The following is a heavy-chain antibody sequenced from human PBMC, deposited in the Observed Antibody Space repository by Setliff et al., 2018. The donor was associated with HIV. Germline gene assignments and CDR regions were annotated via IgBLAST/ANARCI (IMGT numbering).Heavy chain of an antibody. V-gene: IGHV4-39*07. D-gene: IGHD3-9*01. J-gene: IGHJ4*02. CDR1: GDSITSRNYH. CDR3: ARSDILTGKIKSFDY. Sequence: PSETLSLTCAVSGDSITSRNYHWDWVRQPPGKGLEWIGYIYYTGTTKYNPSLKSRVTISVDTSKNQFSLKLSSVTAADTAVYYCARSDILTGKIKSFDYWGQGTLVTVSS. CDR2: IYYTGTT.